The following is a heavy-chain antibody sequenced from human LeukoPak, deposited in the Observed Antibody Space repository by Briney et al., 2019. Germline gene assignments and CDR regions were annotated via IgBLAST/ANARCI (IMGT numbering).Heavy chain of an antibody. D-gene: IGHD2/OR15-2a*01. CDR2: INSDGSWT. CDR1: GTYW. V-gene: IGHV3-74*01. CDR3: VTFYETY. Sequence: GGSLRLSCAASGTYWMHWVRQAPGKGLVWVSHINSDGSWTGYADSVKGRFTISKDNAKNTVSLQMNNLRAEDTAVYYCVTFYETYWGRGALVTVSS. J-gene: IGHJ4*02.